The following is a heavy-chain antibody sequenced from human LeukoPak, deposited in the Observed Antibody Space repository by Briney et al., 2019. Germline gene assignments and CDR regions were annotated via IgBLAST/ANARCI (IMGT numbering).Heavy chain of an antibody. J-gene: IGHJ4*02. CDR3: AKDRRFGEPAHFDY. CDR1: GFTFSSYG. Sequence: GGSLRLSCAASGFTFSSYGMHWVRQAPGKGLEWVAFIRYDGSNKYYADSVKGRFTISRDNSKNTLYLQMNSLRAEDTAVYYCAKDRRFGEPAHFDYWGQGTLVTVSS. V-gene: IGHV3-30*02. CDR2: IRYDGSNK. D-gene: IGHD3-10*01.